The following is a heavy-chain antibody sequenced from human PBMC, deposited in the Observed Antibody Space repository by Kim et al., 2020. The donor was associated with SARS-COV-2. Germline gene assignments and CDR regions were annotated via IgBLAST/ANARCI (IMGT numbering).Heavy chain of an antibody. Sequence: SETLSLTCTVSGGSISSGSYYWSWIRQPAGKGLEWIGRIYTSGSTNYNPSIKSRVTISVDTSKNQFSLKLSSVTAADTAVYYCARGDYYDSSGYYDYWGQGTLVTVSS. J-gene: IGHJ4*02. CDR2: IYTSGST. D-gene: IGHD3-22*01. CDR3: ARGDYYDSSGYYDY. CDR1: GGSISSGSYY. V-gene: IGHV4-61*02.